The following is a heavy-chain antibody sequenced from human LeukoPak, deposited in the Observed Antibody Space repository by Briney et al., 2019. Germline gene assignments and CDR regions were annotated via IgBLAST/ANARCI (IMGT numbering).Heavy chain of an antibody. CDR1: GGSISSGGYY. CDR2: IYYSGST. Sequence: PSQTLSLTCTVSGGSISSGGYYWSWIRQHPGKGLEWIGYIYYSGSTYYNPSLKSRVTISVDTSKNQFSLKLSSVTAADTAVYYCARGRIAAAGTENVDYWGQGTLVTVSS. CDR3: ARGRIAAAGTENVDY. J-gene: IGHJ4*02. V-gene: IGHV4-31*03. D-gene: IGHD6-13*01.